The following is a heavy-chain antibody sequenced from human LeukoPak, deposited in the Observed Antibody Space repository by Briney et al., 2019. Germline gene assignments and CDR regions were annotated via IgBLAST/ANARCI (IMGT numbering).Heavy chain of an antibody. CDR2: IYYSGST. D-gene: IGHD6-19*01. CDR3: ARRVGGIAVAPVY. Sequence: SETLSLTCTVSGGSISSYYWSWIRQPPGKGLEWIGYIYYSGSTNYNPSLKSRVTISVDTSKNQFSLKLSSVTAADTAVYYCARRVGGIAVAPVYWGQGTLVTVSS. CDR1: GGSISSYY. J-gene: IGHJ4*02. V-gene: IGHV4-59*08.